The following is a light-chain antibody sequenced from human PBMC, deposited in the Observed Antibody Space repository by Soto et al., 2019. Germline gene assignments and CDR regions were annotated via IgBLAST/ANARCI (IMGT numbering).Light chain of an antibody. J-gene: IGLJ1*01. CDR1: SSDVGGYTY. CDR2: EVS. V-gene: IGLV2-8*01. CDR3: SSFAGSNNYV. Sequence: QSALTQPPSASGSPGQSVTISCTGTSSDVGGYTYVSWYQQHPGEAPKLMIYEVSKRPSGVPDRFSGSKSGNTASLTVSGLQAEDEADYCCSSFAGSNNYVFGTGTKLTVL.